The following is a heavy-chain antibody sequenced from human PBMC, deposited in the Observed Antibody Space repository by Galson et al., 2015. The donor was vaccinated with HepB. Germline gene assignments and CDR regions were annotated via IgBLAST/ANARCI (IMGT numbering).Heavy chain of an antibody. CDR3: ATAARPPYYYYGMDV. J-gene: IGHJ6*02. Sequence: SLRLSCAASGFTFSSYSMNWVRQAPGKGLEWVSYISSSSSTIYYADSVKGRFTISRDNAKNSLYLQMNSLRDEDTAVYYCATAARPPYYYYGMDVWGQGTTVTVSS. CDR1: GFTFSSYS. CDR2: ISSSSSTI. V-gene: IGHV3-48*02.